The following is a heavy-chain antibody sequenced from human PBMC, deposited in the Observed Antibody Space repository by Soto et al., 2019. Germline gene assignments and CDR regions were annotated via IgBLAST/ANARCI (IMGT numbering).Heavy chain of an antibody. V-gene: IGHV1-8*01. D-gene: IGHD6-13*01. Sequence: ASVKVSCKASGYMFTNSDINWVRQTPGQGLEWMGWLNPKTTKTGYAQKFHGRVTLTNNTSTSTAYMELSSLSSEDSATYFCARACLAARYLDYWGQGSLVTVSS. CDR1: GYMFTNSD. CDR3: ARACLAARYLDY. CDR2: LNPKTTKT. J-gene: IGHJ4*02.